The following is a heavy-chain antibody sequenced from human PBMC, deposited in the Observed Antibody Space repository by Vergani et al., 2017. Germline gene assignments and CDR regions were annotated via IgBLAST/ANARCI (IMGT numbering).Heavy chain of an antibody. CDR1: GYTFSNYY. D-gene: IGHD3-9*01. J-gene: IGHJ4*02. Sequence: QVQVVQSGAEVKKSGASVKVSCKTSGYTFSNYYMHWVRQAPGQGLEWMGIINPSGGHTNYAQKFQGRVTMTRDTSTSTVYMELSSLSSEDTAIYYCARCDYGILTGYRYWGQGTLVTVSA. CDR3: ARCDYGILTGYRY. CDR2: INPSGGHT. V-gene: IGHV1-46*03.